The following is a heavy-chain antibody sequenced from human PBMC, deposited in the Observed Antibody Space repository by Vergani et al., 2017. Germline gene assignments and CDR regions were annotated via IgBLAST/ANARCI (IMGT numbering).Heavy chain of an antibody. D-gene: IGHD3-22*01. Sequence: QVQLVESGGGVVQPGRSLRLSCAASGFTFSSYGMHWVRQAPGKGLEWVAVIWYDGSNKYYADSVKGRFTISRDNSKNTLYLQMNSLRAEDTAVYYCAREFGHEHSGYYGLDYWGQGTLVTVSS. CDR2: IWYDGSNK. J-gene: IGHJ4*02. CDR3: AREFGHEHSGYYGLDY. CDR1: GFTFSSYG. V-gene: IGHV3-33*01.